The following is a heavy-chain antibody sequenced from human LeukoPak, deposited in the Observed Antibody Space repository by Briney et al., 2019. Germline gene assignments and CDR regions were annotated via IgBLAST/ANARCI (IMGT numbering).Heavy chain of an antibody. D-gene: IGHD6-13*01. V-gene: IGHV3-66*02. CDR3: ARLAAAGTPLDY. Sequence: GGSLRLSCAASGFTLSSNYMSWVRQAPGKGLEGVSVIYSGGSTYYSDSVKGRFTISRDNSKNTLYLQMNSLRAEDTAVYYCARLAAAGTPLDYWGQGTLVTVS. CDR2: IYSGGST. CDR1: GFTLSSNY. J-gene: IGHJ4*02.